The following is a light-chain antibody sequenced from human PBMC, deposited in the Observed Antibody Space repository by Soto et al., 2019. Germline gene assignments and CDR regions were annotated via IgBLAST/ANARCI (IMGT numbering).Light chain of an antibody. CDR2: DAS. CDR3: QQYGSSPWT. V-gene: IGKV3-20*01. J-gene: IGKJ1*01. CDR1: QSVSSY. Sequence: EIVLTQSPATLSLSPGERATLSCRASQSVSSYLAWYQQKPGQAPRLLIYDASNRATDIPDRFSGSGSGTDFTLTISRLEPEDFAVYYCQQYGSSPWTFGQGTKVDIK.